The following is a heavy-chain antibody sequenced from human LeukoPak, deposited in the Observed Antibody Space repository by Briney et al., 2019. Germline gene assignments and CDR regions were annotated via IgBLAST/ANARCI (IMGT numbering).Heavy chain of an antibody. D-gene: IGHD5-18*01. CDR2: ITPIFNTP. CDR1: GGTFSNYA. J-gene: IGHJ4*02. CDR3: ARASSDDTSMATPFAY. V-gene: IGHV1-69*06. Sequence: GASVKVSCKASGGTFSNYAINWVRQAPGQGLEWMGGITPIFNTPNYVQRFQGRVTITADKSTRTAYMELSRLRSEDTAIYYCARASSDDTSMATPFAYWGQGTLVTVSS.